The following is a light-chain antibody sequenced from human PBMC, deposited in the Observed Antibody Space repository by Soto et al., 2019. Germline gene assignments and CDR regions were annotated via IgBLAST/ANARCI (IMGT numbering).Light chain of an antibody. V-gene: IGKV3-11*01. J-gene: IGKJ4*01. CDR1: QSVSSY. CDR2: DAS. CDR3: QQRSNWPRLT. Sequence: EIVLTQSPATLSLSPGERATLSCRVSQSVSSYLAWYQQKPGQAPRLLIYDASNRVTGIPARFSGSGSGTDFTLTITSLEPEDFAVYYCQQRSNWPRLTFGGGTKVEIK.